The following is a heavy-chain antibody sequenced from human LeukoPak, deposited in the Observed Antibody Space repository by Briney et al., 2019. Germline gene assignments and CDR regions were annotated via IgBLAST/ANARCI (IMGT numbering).Heavy chain of an antibody. CDR3: TRMTTGHDY. J-gene: IGHJ4*02. V-gene: IGHV4-34*01. CDR1: GVSLNNYY. D-gene: IGHD4-17*01. CDR2: INHSGYT. Sequence: SETLSLTCAVSGVSLNNYYWSWVRQTPGKGLEWIGEINHSGYTNDSPSLKSRVTLSIDTSRKQFSLNLRSVTVADTGIYYCTRMTTGHDYWGQGTLVTVSS.